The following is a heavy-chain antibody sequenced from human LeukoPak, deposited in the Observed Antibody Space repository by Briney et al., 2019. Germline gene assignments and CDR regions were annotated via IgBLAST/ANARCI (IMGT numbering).Heavy chain of an antibody. J-gene: IGHJ6*03. D-gene: IGHD1-14*01. V-gene: IGHV4-39*07. Sequence: KPSETLSLTCTVSGGSISSSSYYWSWIRQSPGKGLEWIGEINQSGSTYYNPSLKSRVTISVDTSKNQFSLKVTSVTAADTAVYYCAREGATEPHYYYYMDVWGKGTAVTVSS. CDR3: AREGATEPHYYYYMDV. CDR2: INQSGST. CDR1: GGSISSSSYY.